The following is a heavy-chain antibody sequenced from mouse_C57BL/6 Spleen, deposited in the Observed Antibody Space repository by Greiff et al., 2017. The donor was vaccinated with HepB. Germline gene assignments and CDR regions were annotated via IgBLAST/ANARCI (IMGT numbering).Heavy chain of an antibody. CDR2: IRLKSDNYAT. Sequence: EVMLVESGGGLVQPGGSMKLSCVASGFTFSNYWMNWVRQSPEKGLEWVAQIRLKSDNYATHYAESVKGRFTISRDDSKSSVYLQMNNLRAEDTGIYYCTGVNGYWYFDVWGTGTTVTVSS. J-gene: IGHJ1*03. V-gene: IGHV6-3*01. D-gene: IGHD2-13*01. CDR3: TGVNGYWYFDV. CDR1: GFTFSNYW.